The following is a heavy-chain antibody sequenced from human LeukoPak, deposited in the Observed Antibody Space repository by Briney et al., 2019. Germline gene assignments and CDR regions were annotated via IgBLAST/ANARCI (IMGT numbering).Heavy chain of an antibody. V-gene: IGHV3-33*01. CDR1: GFIFSSYG. CDR3: ARVGGYQTIGWYYYYYYGIDV. D-gene: IGHD3-22*01. J-gene: IGHJ6*02. CDR2: IWYDGSNK. Sequence: GGSLRLSCAASGFIFSSYGMHWVRQAPGKGLEWVAVIWYDGSNKYYADSVKGRFTISRDNSKNTLYLQMNSLRAEDTAVYYCARVGGYQTIGWYYYYYYGIDVWGQGTTVTVSS.